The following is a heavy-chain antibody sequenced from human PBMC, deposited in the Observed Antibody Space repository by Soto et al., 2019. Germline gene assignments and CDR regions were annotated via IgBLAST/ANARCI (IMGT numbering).Heavy chain of an antibody. CDR3: AKDPSKHYYGSGSYQD. CDR1: GFTFDDYA. V-gene: IGHV3-9*01. J-gene: IGHJ4*02. Sequence: EVQLVESGGGLVQPGRSLRLSCAASGFTFDDYAMHWVRQAPGKGLEWVSGISWNSGSIGYADSVEGRFTISRDNAKNSLYLQMNSLRAEDTALYYCAKDPSKHYYGSGSYQDWGQGTLVTVSS. CDR2: ISWNSGSI. D-gene: IGHD3-10*01.